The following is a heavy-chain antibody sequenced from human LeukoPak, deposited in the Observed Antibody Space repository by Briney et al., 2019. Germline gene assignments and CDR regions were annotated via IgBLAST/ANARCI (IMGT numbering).Heavy chain of an antibody. Sequence: PSETLSLTCAVYGGSFSGYYWSWIRQPPGKGLEWIGEINHSGSTNYNPSLKSRVTISVDTSKNQFSLKLSSVTAADTAVYYCARSPHYYGSGSLDYWGQGTLVTVSS. CDR2: INHSGST. CDR3: ARSPHYYGSGSLDY. V-gene: IGHV4-34*01. J-gene: IGHJ4*02. D-gene: IGHD3-10*01. CDR1: GGSFSGYY.